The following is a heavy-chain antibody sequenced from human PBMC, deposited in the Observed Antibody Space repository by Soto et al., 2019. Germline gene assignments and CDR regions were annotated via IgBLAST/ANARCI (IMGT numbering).Heavy chain of an antibody. CDR1: GFTFSSDW. CDR3: AREYKNTFDI. CDR2: IKPDGSEK. Sequence: GGSLILSCAASGFTFSSDWMSWVRQAPGKGLEWVANIKPDGSEKSYVDSVKGRLTISRDNAKNSLYLQMNSLRADDTAVYYCAREYKNTFDIWGKGTVFTVSS. J-gene: IGHJ3*02. V-gene: IGHV3-7*01. D-gene: IGHD1-20*01.